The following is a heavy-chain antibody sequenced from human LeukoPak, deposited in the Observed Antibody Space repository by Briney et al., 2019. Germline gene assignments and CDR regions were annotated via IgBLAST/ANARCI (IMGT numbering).Heavy chain of an antibody. CDR1: GYTFTGYY. CDR3: ARSKYYYDSSGYSQIFDY. D-gene: IGHD3-22*01. CDR2: INPNSGGT. J-gene: IGHJ4*02. V-gene: IGHV1-2*02. Sequence: ASVKVSCKASGYTFTGYYMHWVRQAPGQGLEWMGWINPNSGGTNYAQKLQGRVTMTTDTSTSTAYMELRSLRSDDTAVYYCARSKYYYDSSGYSQIFDYWGQGTLVTVSS.